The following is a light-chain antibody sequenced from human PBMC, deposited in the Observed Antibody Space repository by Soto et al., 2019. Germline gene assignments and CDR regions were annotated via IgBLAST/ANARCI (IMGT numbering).Light chain of an antibody. CDR2: GAS. Sequence: PGARATLSCRASQSVTYDQLAWYRQTPGQAPRLLMYGASSRAAGIPDRFSGSGSGTDFTLTISRLEPEDCVVYHCQQYGDLPPTFGQGTKV. CDR3: QQYGDLPPT. V-gene: IGKV3-20*01. CDR1: QSVTYDQ. J-gene: IGKJ1*01.